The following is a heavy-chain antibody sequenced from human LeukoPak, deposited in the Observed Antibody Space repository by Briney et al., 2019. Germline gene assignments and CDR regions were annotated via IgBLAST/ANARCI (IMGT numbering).Heavy chain of an antibody. V-gene: IGHV3-30*02. CDR3: ARGTSTVDY. D-gene: IGHD2-2*01. CDR1: GFTFSSCG. J-gene: IGHJ4*02. Sequence: GGSLRLSCAASGFTFSSCGMHWVRQAPGKGLEWVAFIRYDGSNKYYADSVKGRFTISRDNAKNSLFLQMNNLRAEDTAVYYCARGTSTVDYWGQGTLVTVSS. CDR2: IRYDGSNK.